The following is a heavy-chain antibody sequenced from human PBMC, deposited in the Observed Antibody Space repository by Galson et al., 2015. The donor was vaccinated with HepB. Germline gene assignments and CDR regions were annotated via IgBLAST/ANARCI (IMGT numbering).Heavy chain of an antibody. J-gene: IGHJ4*02. CDR2: IWYDGSNK. CDR1: GFTFSSYG. V-gene: IGHV3-33*01. CDR3: ARDFYHYCTGGVCYLGNYFDY. Sequence: SLRLSCAASGFTFSSYGMHWVRQAPGKGLEWVAVIWYDGSNKYYADSVKGRFTISRDNSKNTLYLQMNSLRAEDTAVYYCARDFYHYCTGGVCYLGNYFDYWGQGTLVTVSS. D-gene: IGHD2-8*02.